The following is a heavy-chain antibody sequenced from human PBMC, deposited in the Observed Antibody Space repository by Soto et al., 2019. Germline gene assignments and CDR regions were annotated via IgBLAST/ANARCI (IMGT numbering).Heavy chain of an antibody. D-gene: IGHD7-27*01. V-gene: IGHV4-31*03. CDR3: AREITGHWHFDL. CDR1: GGSINSGGFY. J-gene: IGHJ2*01. CDR2: IYYSGTT. Sequence: QVQLQESGPGLVKPSQTLSLTCTVSGGSINSGGFYWNWIRQHPGKGLEWIGYIYYSGTTYYTPSLRSRLTISVDTSANQFSLKLSSVTAADTAVYYCAREITGHWHFDLWGRGTLVTVSS.